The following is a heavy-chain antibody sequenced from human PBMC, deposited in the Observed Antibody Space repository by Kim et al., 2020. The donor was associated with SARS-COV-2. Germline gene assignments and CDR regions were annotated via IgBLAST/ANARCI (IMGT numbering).Heavy chain of an antibody. J-gene: IGHJ2*01. CDR3: TRPALTYWDDWFFAL. CDR1: GASISSSGYY. Sequence: SETLSLTCSVSGASISSSGYYWGWIRQPPGKGLEWIGSISYGGTTYYNPSLKSRVTISVDASDNLFSLKLSSVTAADTGVYYCTRPALTYWDDWFFALWGRGTLVTVS. CDR2: ISYGGTT. V-gene: IGHV4-39*02. D-gene: IGHD2-8*02.